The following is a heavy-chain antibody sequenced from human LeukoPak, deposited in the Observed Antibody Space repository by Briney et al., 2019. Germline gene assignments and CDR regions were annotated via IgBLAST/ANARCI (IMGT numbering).Heavy chain of an antibody. Sequence: SETLSLTCAVSGGSISRYYWSWIRQPPGKGLEWLGYNSYSGSTNYNPSLKSRVTISVDTSKNQFSLKLSSVTAADTAVYYCARDADTSSHFDYWGQGTLVTVSS. J-gene: IGHJ4*02. V-gene: IGHV4-59*01. CDR1: GGSISRYY. CDR2: NSYSGST. CDR3: ARDADTSSHFDY. D-gene: IGHD2-2*01.